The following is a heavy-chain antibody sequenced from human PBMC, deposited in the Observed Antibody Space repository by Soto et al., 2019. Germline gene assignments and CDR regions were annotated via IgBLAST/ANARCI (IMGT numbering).Heavy chain of an antibody. J-gene: IGHJ6*03. Sequence: GGSLRHSCAASGFTLSSYSMNWVRQAPGMGLEWIAYISSSSSAIYYADSVKGRFTISRDNARDSLYLQMNSLRVEDTAEYYCARGVRTIFSLSGYYYYMDVWGKGTTVTVSS. V-gene: IGHV3-48*01. D-gene: IGHD3-9*01. CDR2: ISSSSSAI. CDR1: GFTLSSYS. CDR3: ARGVRTIFSLSGYYYYMDV.